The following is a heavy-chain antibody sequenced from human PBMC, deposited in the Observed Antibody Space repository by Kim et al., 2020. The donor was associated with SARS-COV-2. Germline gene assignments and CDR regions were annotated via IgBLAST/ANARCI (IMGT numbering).Heavy chain of an antibody. D-gene: IGHD6-19*01. V-gene: IGHV1-69*01. J-gene: IGHJ4*02. Sequence: NYAQKFQRRVTITADESTSTAYMELSSLRSEDTAVYYCARSPYSSGWFDYWGQGTLVTVSS. CDR3: ARSPYSSGWFDY.